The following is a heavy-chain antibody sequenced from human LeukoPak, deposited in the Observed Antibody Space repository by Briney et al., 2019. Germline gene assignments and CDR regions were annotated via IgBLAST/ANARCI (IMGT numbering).Heavy chain of an antibody. D-gene: IGHD3-3*01. CDR1: GGSISNYY. Sequence: KPSETLSLTCTVSGGSISNYYWSWIRQPPGKGLEWIGYIYYSGSTNYNHSLKSRVTISVDTSKNQFSLKPSSVTAADTAVYYCARVGRPYYDFWSGYGNWFDPWGQGTLVTVSS. CDR2: IYYSGST. CDR3: ARVGRPYYDFWSGYGNWFDP. J-gene: IGHJ5*02. V-gene: IGHV4-59*01.